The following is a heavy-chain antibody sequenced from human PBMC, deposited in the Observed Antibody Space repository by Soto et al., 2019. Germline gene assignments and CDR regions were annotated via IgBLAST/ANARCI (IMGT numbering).Heavy chain of an antibody. CDR2: IYTSGST. V-gene: IGHV4-4*07. CDR1: GGSISSYY. Sequence: SETLSRTCTVSGGSISSYYWIWIRQPAGKGLEWIGRIYTSGSTNYNPSLKSRVTMSVDTSKNQFSLKLSSVTAADTAVYYCASESKIEQQLGNWGQGTLVTVSS. CDR3: ASESKIEQQLGN. J-gene: IGHJ4*02. D-gene: IGHD6-13*01.